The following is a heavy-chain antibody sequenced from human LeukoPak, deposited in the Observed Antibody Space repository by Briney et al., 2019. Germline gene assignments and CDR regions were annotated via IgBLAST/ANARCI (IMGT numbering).Heavy chain of an antibody. D-gene: IGHD2-15*01. CDR3: ARGISQPALFDY. J-gene: IGHJ4*02. V-gene: IGHV3-53*01. CDR1: GFTFSSYA. Sequence: GGSLRLSCAASGFTFSSYAMSWVRQAPGKGLEWVSVIYSGGSTYYADSVKGRFTISRDNSKNTLYLQLNSLRAEDTAVYYCARGISQPALFDYWGQGTLVTVSS. CDR2: IYSGGST.